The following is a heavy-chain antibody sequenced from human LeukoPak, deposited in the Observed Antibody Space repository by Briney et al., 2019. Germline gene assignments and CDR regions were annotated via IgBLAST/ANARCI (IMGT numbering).Heavy chain of an antibody. V-gene: IGHV3-23*01. D-gene: IGHD1-1*01. CDR2: ISSSGGIT. CDR1: AFTFSNYA. Sequence: QPGGSLRLSCTGSAFTFSNYAMNWVRQAPGKGLEWVSTISSSGGITYYADSVKGRFTISRDDSKNTVYLQMNSLRAEDTALYYCAYLGLSSDWNDVPRPQIDYWGQGTLVAVSS. J-gene: IGHJ4*02. CDR3: AYLGLSSDWNDVPRPQIDY.